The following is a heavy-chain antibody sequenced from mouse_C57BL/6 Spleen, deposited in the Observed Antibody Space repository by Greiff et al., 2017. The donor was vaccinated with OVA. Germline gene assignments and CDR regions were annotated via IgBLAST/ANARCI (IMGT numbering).Heavy chain of an antibody. J-gene: IGHJ1*03. CDR3: ARPSTVVARYFDV. CDR2: INPNNGGT. CDR1: GYTFTDYN. Sequence: VQLQQSGPELVKPGASVKMSCKASGYTFTDYNMHWVKQSHGKSLEWIGYINPNNGGTSYNQKFKGKATLTVNKSSSTAYMELRSLTSEDSAVYYCARPSTVVARYFDVWGTGTTVTVSS. V-gene: IGHV1-22*01. D-gene: IGHD1-1*01.